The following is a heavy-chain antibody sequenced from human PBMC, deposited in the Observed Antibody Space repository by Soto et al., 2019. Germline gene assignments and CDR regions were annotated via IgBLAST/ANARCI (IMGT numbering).Heavy chain of an antibody. CDR2: SNNRVTT. V-gene: IGHV4-34*01. Sequence: SNTLAVTSAIYGGTYSGVYCSRMRQTPEKGLEGIGESNNRVTTNHNPDLKSRVTISADTSKTHFSLRLTSVTAGDTAVYYCARLTSQNVFSRYGMVVWG. J-gene: IGHJ6*01. CDR3: ARLTSQNVFSRYGMVV. CDR1: GGTYSGVY.